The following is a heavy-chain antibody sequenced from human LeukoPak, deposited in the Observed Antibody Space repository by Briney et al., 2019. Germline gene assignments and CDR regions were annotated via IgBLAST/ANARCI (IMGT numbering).Heavy chain of an antibody. CDR3: ASFGNDHGDLMINS. CDR1: GGTFNNYA. D-gene: IGHD4-17*01. Sequence: SVKVSCKASGGTFNNYAVSWVRQAPGQGLEWMGAIMPIFGTTNYAQKFQGRLTITADESTNTAYMELSSLRSEDTAMYYCASFGNDHGDLMINSWGQGTLVTVSS. V-gene: IGHV1-69*13. J-gene: IGHJ4*02. CDR2: IMPIFGTT.